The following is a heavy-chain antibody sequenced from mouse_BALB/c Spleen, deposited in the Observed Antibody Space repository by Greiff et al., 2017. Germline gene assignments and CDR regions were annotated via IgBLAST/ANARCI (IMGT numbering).Heavy chain of an antibody. CDR1: GYTFTSYW. V-gene: IGHV1-7*01. CDR3: ARERDPDY. J-gene: IGHJ2*01. Sequence: VQLQESGAELAKPGASVKMSCKASGYTFTSYWMHWVKQRPGQGLEWIGYINPSTGYTEYNQKFKDKATLTADKSSSTAYMQLSSLTSEDSAVYYCARERDPDYWGQGTTLTVSS. CDR2: INPSTGYT.